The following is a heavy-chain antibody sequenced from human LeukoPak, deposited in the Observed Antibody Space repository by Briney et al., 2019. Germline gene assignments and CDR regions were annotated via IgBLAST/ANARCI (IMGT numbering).Heavy chain of an antibody. J-gene: IGHJ4*02. V-gene: IGHV3-30*02. CDR3: AKESEGYYFDC. Sequence: GGSLRLSCAASGFPFSSYGMHWVRQAPGKGLEWVAFIRYDVSNKYYADSVKGRFTISRDNSKNTLYLQMNSLRAEDTAVYYCAKESEGYYFDCWGQGTLVTVSS. CDR2: IRYDVSNK. CDR1: GFPFSSYG.